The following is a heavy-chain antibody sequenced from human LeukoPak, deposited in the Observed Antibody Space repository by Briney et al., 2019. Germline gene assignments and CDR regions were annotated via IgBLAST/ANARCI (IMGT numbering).Heavy chain of an antibody. Sequence: SVKVSCKASGGTFSSYGISWVRQAPGQGLEWMGGIIPPFGTGNYAQKFQGTVTITMDESTSTADMEVSSLGSEDTAVYFCARGVLGRSHRSMDVWGKGTTVTVSS. D-gene: IGHD3-10*01. V-gene: IGHV1-69*05. CDR3: ARGVLGRSHRSMDV. CDR1: GGTFSSYG. J-gene: IGHJ6*03. CDR2: IIPPFGTG.